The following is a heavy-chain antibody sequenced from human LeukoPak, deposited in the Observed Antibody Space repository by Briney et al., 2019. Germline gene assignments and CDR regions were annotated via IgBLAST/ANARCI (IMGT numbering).Heavy chain of an antibody. CDR1: GYTFTSYD. J-gene: IGHJ4*02. CDR3: ARALRYYYGSGSYYRSVGY. CDR2: MNPNSGNT. V-gene: IGHV1-8*01. D-gene: IGHD3-10*01. Sequence: GASVKVSCKASGYTFTSYDINWVRQATGQGLEWMGWMNPNSGNTGYAQKFQGRVTITRNTSISTAYMELSSLRSEDTAVYYCARALRYYYGSGSYYRSVGYWGQGTLVTVSS.